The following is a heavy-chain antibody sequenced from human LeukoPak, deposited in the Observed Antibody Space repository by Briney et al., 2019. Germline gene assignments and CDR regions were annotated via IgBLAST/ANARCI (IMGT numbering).Heavy chain of an antibody. CDR1: GFTVSSNY. Sequence: GGSLRLSCAASGFTVSSNYMSWVRQAPGKGLEWVSVIYSGGSTYYADSVKGRFTISRDNSKNTLYLQMNSLGAEDTAVYYCARDHRTAKGAFDIWGQGTMVTVSS. D-gene: IGHD5-18*01. V-gene: IGHV3-53*01. J-gene: IGHJ3*02. CDR3: ARDHRTAKGAFDI. CDR2: IYSGGST.